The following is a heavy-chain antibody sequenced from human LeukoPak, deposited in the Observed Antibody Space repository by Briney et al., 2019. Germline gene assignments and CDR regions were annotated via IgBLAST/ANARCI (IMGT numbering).Heavy chain of an antibody. V-gene: IGHV4-59*13. Sequence: PSETLSLTCTVSGGSISSYYWSWIRQPPGKGLEWIGYIYYSGSTNYNPSLKSRVTISVDTSKNQFSLKLSSVTAADTAVYYCARDPSGWYWFDPWGQGTLVTVSS. CDR3: ARDPSGWYWFDP. D-gene: IGHD6-19*01. J-gene: IGHJ5*02. CDR2: IYYSGST. CDR1: GGSISSYY.